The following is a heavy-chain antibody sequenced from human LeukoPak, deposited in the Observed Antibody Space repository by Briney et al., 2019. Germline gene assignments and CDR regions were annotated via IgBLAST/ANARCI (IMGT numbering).Heavy chain of an antibody. CDR1: GYTFTGYY. CDR2: INPNSGGT. J-gene: IGHJ4*02. V-gene: IGHV1-2*06. D-gene: IGHD5-18*01. Sequence: RASVKVSCTASGYTFTGYYMHWVRQAPGQGLEWMGRINPNSGGTNYAQKFQGRVTMTRDTSISTAYMELSRLRSDDTAVYYCARVWRAGRIQLWSFDYWGQGTLVTVSS. CDR3: ARVWRAGRIQLWSFDY.